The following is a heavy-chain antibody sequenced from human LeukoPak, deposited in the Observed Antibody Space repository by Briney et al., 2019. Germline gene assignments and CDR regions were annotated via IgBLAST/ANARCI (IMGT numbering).Heavy chain of an antibody. D-gene: IGHD2-15*01. V-gene: IGHV3-23*01. Sequence: GGSLRLSCAASGFTFSSYAMSWVRQAPGKGLEWVSAISGSGDSTYYGDSVKGRFTISRDNSKNTLYLQMNSLRAEDTAVYYCTTRSPARYCSDGACYSSADYWGQGTLVTVSS. CDR3: TTRSPARYCSDGACYSSADY. J-gene: IGHJ4*02. CDR2: ISGSGDST. CDR1: GFTFSSYA.